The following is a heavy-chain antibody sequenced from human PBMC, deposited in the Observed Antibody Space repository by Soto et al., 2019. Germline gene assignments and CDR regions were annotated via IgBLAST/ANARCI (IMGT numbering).Heavy chain of an antibody. Sequence: QVQVVQSGAEVKKPESSVTVSCKPSGGTFNTYTVNWVRLAPGHGREWMGRFIPILDMAKYAQKFQDRVTITADRSTFTAYMELHSLTSDDTAVYYCAITYCRDNSCPRDFDFWGPGTRVTVSS. CDR1: GGTFNTYT. J-gene: IGHJ4*02. CDR2: FIPILDMA. D-gene: IGHD2-21*01. CDR3: AITYCRDNSCPRDFDF. V-gene: IGHV1-69*02.